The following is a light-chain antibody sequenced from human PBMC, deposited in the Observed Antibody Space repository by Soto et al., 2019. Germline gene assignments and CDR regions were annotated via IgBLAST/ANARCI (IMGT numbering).Light chain of an antibody. CDR3: SSYAGSNRV. J-gene: IGLJ1*01. CDR1: SRDVGGYNY. CDR2: EVS. Sequence: QSVLTQPPSASGSPGQSVTISCTGTSRDVGGYNYVSWYQQHPGKAPKLMIYEVSKRPSGVPDRCSGSKSGNTAFLTVSGLHADDEADYYCSSYAGSNRVFGTGTKVTVL. V-gene: IGLV2-8*01.